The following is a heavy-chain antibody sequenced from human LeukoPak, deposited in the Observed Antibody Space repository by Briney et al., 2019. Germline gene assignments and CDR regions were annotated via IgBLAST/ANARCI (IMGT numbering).Heavy chain of an antibody. V-gene: IGHV4-61*01. CDR2: VYYHGGT. D-gene: IGHD1-14*01. Sequence: SETLSLTCTVSGGSVSSGSYYWSWIRQPPGKGLEWIGYVYYHGGTNYNPSLKSRVTISVDMSKNQFSLKLTSVTAADTAVYYCARRVGTRDWYFDLWGRGTLVTVSS. CDR3: ARRVGTRDWYFDL. CDR1: GGSVSSGSYY. J-gene: IGHJ2*01.